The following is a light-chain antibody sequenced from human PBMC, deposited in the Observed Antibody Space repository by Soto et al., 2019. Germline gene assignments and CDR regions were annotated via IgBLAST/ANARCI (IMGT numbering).Light chain of an antibody. V-gene: IGKV3-15*01. Sequence: IVMTHSPSTLSLPQRERVTLSCSASQSVNSKVAWYQQKPGQAPRLLIYAASTRATGIPARFSGSGSGTEFTLTISSLQPDDFATYYCQQYNSYSVAFGQGTKVEIK. CDR1: QSVNSK. CDR2: AAS. J-gene: IGKJ1*01. CDR3: QQYNSYSVA.